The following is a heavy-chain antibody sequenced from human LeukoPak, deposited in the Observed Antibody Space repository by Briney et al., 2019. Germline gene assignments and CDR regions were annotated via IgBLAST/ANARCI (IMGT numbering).Heavy chain of an antibody. V-gene: IGHV3-74*01. CDR1: GYTFSRYW. J-gene: IGHJ4*02. CDR3: SRDTFGGDDF. D-gene: IGHD3-16*01. Sequence: GGSLRLSCAASGYTFSRYWMHWVRQAPGKGLVWVSRINEDGSTTTYADSVKGRFTTSRDNAKGTLYLQMSSLRAEDTAVYYCSRDTFGGDDFWGQGTRVTVSS. CDR2: INEDGSTT.